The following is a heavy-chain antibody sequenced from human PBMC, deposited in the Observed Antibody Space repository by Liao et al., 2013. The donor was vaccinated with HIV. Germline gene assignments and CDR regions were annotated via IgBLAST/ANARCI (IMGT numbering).Heavy chain of an antibody. D-gene: IGHD4-23*01. CDR2: IYTSGTA. CDR3: AKMGPFTARFYGGFGQGNWFDP. CDR1: GGSISSGSYY. V-gene: IGHV4-61*02. J-gene: IGHJ5*02. Sequence: QVHLQESGPGLVKPSQTLSLTCTVSGGSISSGSYYWSWIRQPAGKGLEWIGHIYTSGTADYNPSLKSRVTMSVDTSKNQFSLKLNSLTAADTAIYYCAKMGPFTARFYGGFGQGNWFDPGAREPWSPSPQ.